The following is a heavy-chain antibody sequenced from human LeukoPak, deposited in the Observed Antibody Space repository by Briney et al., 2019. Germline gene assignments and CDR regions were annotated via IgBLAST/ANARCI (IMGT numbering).Heavy chain of an antibody. CDR1: GGSISSYY. Sequence: PSETLSLTCTVSGGSISSYYWSWIRQPPGKGLEWIGYIYNRGSTNYNPSLKSRVTISVDTSKNQFSLKLISVTAADTAVYYCARDSPESSGLGLDYWGQGTLVTVSS. CDR3: ARDSPESSGLGLDY. J-gene: IGHJ4*02. CDR2: IYNRGST. V-gene: IGHV4-59*01. D-gene: IGHD3-22*01.